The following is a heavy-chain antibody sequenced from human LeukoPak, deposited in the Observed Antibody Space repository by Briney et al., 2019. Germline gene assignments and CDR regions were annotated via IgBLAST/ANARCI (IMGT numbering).Heavy chain of an antibody. CDR3: ARKGPVAGALDY. Sequence: ASVKVSCKASGYTFTGYYMHWVRQAPGQGLEWMGWILPSSGGANYEQKFQGRVTMTRDTSITTAYLELNRLRSDDTAVYYCARKGPVAGALDYWGQGTLVTVSS. J-gene: IGHJ4*02. V-gene: IGHV1-2*02. CDR2: ILPSSGGA. CDR1: GYTFTGYY. D-gene: IGHD6-19*01.